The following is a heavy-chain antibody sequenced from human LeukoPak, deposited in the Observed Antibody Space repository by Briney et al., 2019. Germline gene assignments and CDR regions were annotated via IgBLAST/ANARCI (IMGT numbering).Heavy chain of an antibody. CDR2: IHHGGST. V-gene: IGHV4-31*03. CDR1: GGSISSGGYY. Sequence: PSQTLSLTCTVSGGSISSGGYYWGWIRQHPGKGPEGIGYIHHGGSTYYNPSLESRISISVSKSMNQFSLNLTSGTAADTAIYFCARVVGDYFDYWGQGTLVTVSS. J-gene: IGHJ4*02. D-gene: IGHD2-15*01. CDR3: ARVVGDYFDY.